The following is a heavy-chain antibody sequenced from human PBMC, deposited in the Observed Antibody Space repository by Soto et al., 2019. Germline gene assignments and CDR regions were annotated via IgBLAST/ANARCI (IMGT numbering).Heavy chain of an antibody. CDR2: ISNSFSDGNT. V-gene: IGHV3-23*01. J-gene: IGHJ4*02. CDR3: AKVFSPEGGNYFDH. Sequence: GGSLRLSCAASGFNFSNFAMNWVRQAPGKGLEWVSAISNSFSDGNTHYADSVKGRFTISRDNDKNTVFLEIDSLRAEDTAVYYCAKVFSPEGGNYFDHWGPGTLVTVSS. CDR1: GFNFSNFA.